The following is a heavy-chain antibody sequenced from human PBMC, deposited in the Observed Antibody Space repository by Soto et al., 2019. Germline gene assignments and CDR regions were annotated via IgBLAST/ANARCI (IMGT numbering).Heavy chain of an antibody. J-gene: IGHJ3*02. CDR3: ASQSEGWSLDAFDI. V-gene: IGHV4-59*08. CDR1: GGSVSSYY. D-gene: IGHD2-15*01. Sequence: PSETLSLTCTVSGGSVSSYYWSWIRQSPGKGLEWIGYIYYSGSTKYKPSLKSRVTISVDTSKNQFSLKLSSVTAADTAVYYCASQSEGWSLDAFDIWGQGTMVTVSS. CDR2: IYYSGST.